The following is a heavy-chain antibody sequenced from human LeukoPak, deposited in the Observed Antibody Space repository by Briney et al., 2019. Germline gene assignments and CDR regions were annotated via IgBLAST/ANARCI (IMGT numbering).Heavy chain of an antibody. CDR2: TYYRSKWYK. V-gene: IGHV6-1*01. J-gene: IGHJ5*02. Sequence: SQTLSLTCALSGDSVSSNSATWNWIRQSPSRGLEWLGRTYYRSKWYKYYAVSVKGRITINPDTSKNQFSLKLSSVTAADTAVYYCARGWLPTHYLVVVAAKSPWFVPWGQGTLVTVSS. CDR1: GDSVSSNSAT. CDR3: ARGWLPTHYLVVVAAKSPWFVP. D-gene: IGHD2-15*01.